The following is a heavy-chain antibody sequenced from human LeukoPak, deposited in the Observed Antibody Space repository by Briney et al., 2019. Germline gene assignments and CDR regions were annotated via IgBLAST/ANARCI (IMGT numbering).Heavy chain of an antibody. D-gene: IGHD2-21*02. CDR3: ARGGNVVVTAAIRRPFDY. V-gene: IGHV3-30*02. CDR2: IRYDGSNK. CDR1: GFTFSSYG. Sequence: PGGSLRLSCAASGFTFSSYGMHWVRQAPGKGLEWVAFIRYDGSNKYYADSVKGRFTISRDNSKNTPYLQMNSLRAEDTAVYYCARGGNVVVTAAIRRPFDYWGQGTLVTVSS. J-gene: IGHJ4*02.